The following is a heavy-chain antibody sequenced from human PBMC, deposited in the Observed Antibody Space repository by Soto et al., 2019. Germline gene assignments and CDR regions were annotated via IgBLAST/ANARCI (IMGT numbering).Heavy chain of an antibody. Sequence: EVQLLESGGGLAQPGGSLRLSCAASGFTFGNYAMSWVRQAPGKGLDWVSPVTGNGGSTYYSASVKGRFTISRDNSRHTLYLQVNNLRAEDMAVYYCAKDSAALVAPTDCWGQGTLVTVSS. J-gene: IGHJ4*02. CDR3: AKDSAALVAPTDC. CDR2: VTGNGGST. V-gene: IGHV3-23*01. CDR1: GFTFGNYA. D-gene: IGHD1-26*01.